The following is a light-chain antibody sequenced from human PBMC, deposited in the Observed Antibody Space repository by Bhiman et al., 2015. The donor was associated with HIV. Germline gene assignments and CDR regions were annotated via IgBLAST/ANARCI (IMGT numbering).Light chain of an antibody. CDR3: GTWDRSLSAGGV. CDR1: KLGDKY. Sequence: SYELTQPPSVSVSPGQTASITCSGDKLGDKYAGWYQQKPGQSPVLVIYQDSKRPSGIPERFSGSKSGTSATLGITGLQTGDEADYYCGTWDRSLSAGGVFGTGTKVTVL. V-gene: IGLV3-1*01. J-gene: IGLJ1*01. CDR2: QDS.